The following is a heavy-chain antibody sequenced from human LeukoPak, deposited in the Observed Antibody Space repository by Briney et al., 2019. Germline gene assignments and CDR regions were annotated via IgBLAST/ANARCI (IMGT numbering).Heavy chain of an antibody. CDR3: ARDPAGPYYYDSSGYYLDY. V-gene: IGHV3-21*01. J-gene: IGHJ4*02. Sequence: GGSLRLSCAASGFTFSSYSMNWVRQAPGKGLEWVSSISSSSSYIYYADSVKGRFTISRDNAKNSLYLQMNSLRAEDTAVYYCARDPAGPYYYDSSGYYLDYWGQGTLVTVSS. D-gene: IGHD3-22*01. CDR2: ISSSSSYI. CDR1: GFTFSSYS.